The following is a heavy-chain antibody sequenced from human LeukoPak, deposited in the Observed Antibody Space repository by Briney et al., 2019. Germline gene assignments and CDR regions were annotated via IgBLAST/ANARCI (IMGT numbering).Heavy chain of an antibody. J-gene: IGHJ4*02. D-gene: IGHD6-13*01. Sequence: PSETLSLTCTVSGGSISGFYWSWIWQPPGKGLEWIGRIFDTGTTDYNPSLKTRVTISVDTSRNQSSLRLNSVTAADTAVYYCARGGTSSWYGGDYWGQGTLVTVSS. CDR1: GGSISGFY. V-gene: IGHV4-59*01. CDR2: IFDTGTT. CDR3: ARGGTSSWYGGDY.